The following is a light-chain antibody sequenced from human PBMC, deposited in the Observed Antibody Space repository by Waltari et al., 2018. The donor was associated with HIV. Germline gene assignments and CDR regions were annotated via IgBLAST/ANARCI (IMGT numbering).Light chain of an antibody. Sequence: QSALTQPASVSGSPGQSIVISCTGTSDDVGYYNYVSWYHQHPGTVPKLAIYDATSRPSGVSSVFSGSKSGNTASVTISGLRADDEADYYCSSYVGSSTSWLFGGGTKLTV. V-gene: IGLV2-14*03. CDR2: DAT. CDR3: SSYVGSSTSWL. CDR1: SDDVGYYNY. J-gene: IGLJ3*02.